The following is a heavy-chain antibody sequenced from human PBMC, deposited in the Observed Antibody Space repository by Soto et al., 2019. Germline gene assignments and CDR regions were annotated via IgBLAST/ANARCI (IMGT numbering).Heavy chain of an antibody. CDR1: GGSVSSGSHY. J-gene: IGHJ4*02. CDR2: IYNSGIT. CDR3: ARQRTSVVTQAYFDV. D-gene: IGHD2-21*02. V-gene: IGHV4-61*01. Sequence: SETLSLTCTVSGGSVSSGSHYWSWIRQSPGKGLEWIGYIYNSGITKYNATLKSRVTISVDTSKNQFSLKLSSVTAADTAVYYCARQRTSVVTQAYFDVWGPGSLVTVSS.